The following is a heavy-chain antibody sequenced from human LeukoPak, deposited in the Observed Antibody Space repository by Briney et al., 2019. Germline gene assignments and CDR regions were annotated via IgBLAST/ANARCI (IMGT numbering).Heavy chain of an antibody. J-gene: IGHJ4*02. CDR1: GGTFSSYA. V-gene: IGHV1-69*01. Sequence: ASVKVSCKASGGTFSSYAISWVRQAPGQGFEWMGGIIPIFGTANYAQKFQGRVTITADESTSTAYMELSSLRSEDTAVYYCASVIYSSGWYPTFDYWGQGTLVTVSS. CDR3: ASVIYSSGWYPTFDY. CDR2: IIPIFGTA. D-gene: IGHD6-19*01.